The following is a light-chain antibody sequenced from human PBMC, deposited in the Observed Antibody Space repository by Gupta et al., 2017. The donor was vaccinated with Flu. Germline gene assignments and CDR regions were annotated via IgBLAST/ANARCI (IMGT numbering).Light chain of an antibody. CDR2: DVS. J-gene: IGLJ1*01. CDR3: CSYAGSSSYV. V-gene: IGLV2-11*01. CDR1: SSDVGGYNY. Sequence: TSSDVGGYNYVSWYQQHPGKAPKLMIYDVSKRPSGVPDRFSGSKSGNTASLTISGLQAEDEADYYCCSYAGSSSYVFGTGTKVTVL.